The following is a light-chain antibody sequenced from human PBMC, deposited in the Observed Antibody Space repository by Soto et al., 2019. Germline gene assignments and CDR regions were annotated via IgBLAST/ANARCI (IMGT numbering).Light chain of an antibody. J-gene: IGLJ1*01. CDR3: CSYTTSTTYV. CDR1: SSDVGSYNS. Sequence: QSALTQPASVSGSPGQSIAISCTGTSSDVGSYNSVSWYQQFPGKAPKLILYAVTNRPSGVSNRFSASKSADTASLTISGLQAEDEANYYCCSYTTSTTYVFGTGTKLTVL. V-gene: IGLV2-14*01. CDR2: AVT.